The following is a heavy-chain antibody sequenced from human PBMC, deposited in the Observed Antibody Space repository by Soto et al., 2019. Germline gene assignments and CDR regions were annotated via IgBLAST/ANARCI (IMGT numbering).Heavy chain of an antibody. J-gene: IGHJ6*02. CDR1: GGSFSGYY. CDR3: ANPRGGMDV. Sequence: VQLQQWGAGLLKPSETLSLTCAVYGGSFSGYYWSWIRQPPGKGLEWVSAISGSGGSTYYADSVKGRFTISRDNSKNTLYLQMNSLRAEDTAVYYCANPRGGMDVWGQGTTVTVSS. CDR2: ISGSGGST. V-gene: IGHV3-23*01.